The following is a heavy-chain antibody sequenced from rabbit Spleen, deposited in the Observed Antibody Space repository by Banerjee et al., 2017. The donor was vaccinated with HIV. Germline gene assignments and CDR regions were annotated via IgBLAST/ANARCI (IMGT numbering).Heavy chain of an antibody. D-gene: IGHD1-1*01. V-gene: IGHV1S40*01. CDR1: GFSFSSSYY. CDR3: ARDTASSFSSYGMDL. Sequence: EESGGDLVKPGASLTLTCTASGFSFSSSYYMCWVRQTPGTGLEWIACIYGGSPGSTVYAAWAKGRFTISKASSATVTLQMTRLTAADTATYFCARDTASSFSSYGMDLWGPGPLVTVS. J-gene: IGHJ6*01. CDR2: IYGGSPGST.